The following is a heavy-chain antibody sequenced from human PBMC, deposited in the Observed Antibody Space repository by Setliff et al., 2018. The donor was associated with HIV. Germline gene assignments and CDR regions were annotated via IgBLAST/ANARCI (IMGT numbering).Heavy chain of an antibody. J-gene: IGHJ1*01. D-gene: IGHD6-19*01. Sequence: PSETLSLTCTVSGDSVSSASYYWSWIRQPPGKGLEWIGYIYYSGTTKYNPSLKSRVTISVDTSKNQFSLKLSSVTAADTAVYYCARGPPLSGWWTGSAEYFQHWGQGTLVTVSS. V-gene: IGHV4-61*01. CDR2: IYYSGTT. CDR3: ARGPPLSGWWTGSAEYFQH. CDR1: GDSVSSASYY.